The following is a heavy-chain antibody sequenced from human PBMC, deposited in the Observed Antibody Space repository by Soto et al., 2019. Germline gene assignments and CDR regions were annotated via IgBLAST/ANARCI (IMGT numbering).Heavy chain of an antibody. CDR2: IYYSGST. Sequence: SETLSLTCTVSGGSISSSSYYWGWIRQPPGKGLEWIGSIYYSGSTYYNPSLKSRVTISVDTSKNQFSLKLSSVTAADTAVYYCARHLAGGPGRQIVVVVAATYWDPWGQGTLVTVSS. V-gene: IGHV4-39*01. CDR1: GGSISSSSYY. D-gene: IGHD2-15*01. CDR3: ARHLAGGPGRQIVVVVAATYWDP. J-gene: IGHJ5*02.